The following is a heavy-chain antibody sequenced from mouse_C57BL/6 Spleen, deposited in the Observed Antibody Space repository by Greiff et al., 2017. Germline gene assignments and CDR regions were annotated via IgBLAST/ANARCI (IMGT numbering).Heavy chain of an antibody. CDR3: ARSSSGYVLYFDY. D-gene: IGHD3-2*02. Sequence: EVKLVESEGGLVQPGSSMKLSCTASGFTFSDYYMAWVRQVPEKGLEWVANINYDGSSTYYLDSLKSRFIISRDNAKNILYLQMSSLKSEDTATYYCARSSSGYVLYFDYWGQGTTLTVSS. J-gene: IGHJ2*01. CDR1: GFTFSDYY. V-gene: IGHV5-16*01. CDR2: INYDGSST.